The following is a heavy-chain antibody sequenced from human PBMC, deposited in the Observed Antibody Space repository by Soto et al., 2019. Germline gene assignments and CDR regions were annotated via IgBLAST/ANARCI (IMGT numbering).Heavy chain of an antibody. CDR2: INHSGST. Sequence: SETLSLTCAVYGGSFSGYYWSWIRQPPGKGLEWIGEINHSGSTNYNPSLKSRVTISVDTSKNQFSLKLSSVTAADTAVYYCARAPPYCDFWSGSGPHFDYWGQGTLVTVSS. CDR3: ARAPPYCDFWSGSGPHFDY. CDR1: GGSFSGYY. V-gene: IGHV4-34*01. J-gene: IGHJ4*02. D-gene: IGHD3-3*01.